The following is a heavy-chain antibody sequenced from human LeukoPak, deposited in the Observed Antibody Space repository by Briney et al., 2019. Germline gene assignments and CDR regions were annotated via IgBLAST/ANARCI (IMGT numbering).Heavy chain of an antibody. V-gene: IGHV3-48*02. J-gene: IGHJ4*02. Sequence: GGSLGLSCAASGFTFSHYSMNWVRQAPGKGLEWLSYISSSGSSMYYADSVKGRFTISRDNAQNSVYLQMNSLRDEDTAVYYCARQTTVFDNWGQGTLVTVSS. CDR1: GFTFSHYS. D-gene: IGHD1-1*01. CDR3: ARQTTVFDN. CDR2: ISSSGSSM.